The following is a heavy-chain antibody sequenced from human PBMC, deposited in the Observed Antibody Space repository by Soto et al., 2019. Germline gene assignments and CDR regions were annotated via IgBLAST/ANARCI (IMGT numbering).Heavy chain of an antibody. V-gene: IGHV3-30*18. D-gene: IGHD2-15*01. CDR1: GFTFGSYG. CDR2: ISYDGSNK. Sequence: PGGSLRLSCAASGFTFGSYGMHWVRQAPGKGLEWVAVISYDGSNKYYADSVKGRFTISRDNSKNTLYLQMNSLRAEDTAVYYCAKSPGFIVEVVAAVDYGMDVWGQGTTVTVSS. J-gene: IGHJ6*02. CDR3: AKSPGFIVEVVAAVDYGMDV.